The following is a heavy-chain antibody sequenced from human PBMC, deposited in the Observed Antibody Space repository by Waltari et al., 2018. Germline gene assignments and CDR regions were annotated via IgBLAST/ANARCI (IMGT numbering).Heavy chain of an antibody. J-gene: IGHJ4*02. D-gene: IGHD4-17*01. CDR3: ARLVKGTTVTTKNGIDY. CDR2: IYYSGST. Sequence: QLQLQESGPGLVKPSETLSLTCTVSGGSISSSSYYWGWIRQPPGKGLEWIGSIYYSGSTYYNPSLKSRVTISVDTSKNQFSLKLSSVTAADTAVYYCARLVKGTTVTTKNGIDYWGQGTLVTVSS. V-gene: IGHV4-39*01. CDR1: GGSISSSSYY.